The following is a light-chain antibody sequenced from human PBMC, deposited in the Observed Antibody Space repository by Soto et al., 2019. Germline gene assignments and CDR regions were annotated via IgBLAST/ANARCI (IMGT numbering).Light chain of an antibody. V-gene: IGKV3-20*01. Sequence: EIVLTQSPGTLSLSPGERATLSCRASQRVSSGYLAWYQQKPGQAPRLPIYGASSRAAGIPDRFSGSGSGTDFTVTISRLEAEDFAVYYCQQYGISPFTFGQGTKLEI. CDR1: QRVSSGY. CDR3: QQYGISPFT. CDR2: GAS. J-gene: IGKJ2*01.